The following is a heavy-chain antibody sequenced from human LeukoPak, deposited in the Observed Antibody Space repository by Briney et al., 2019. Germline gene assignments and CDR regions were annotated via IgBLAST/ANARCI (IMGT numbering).Heavy chain of an antibody. D-gene: IGHD6-6*01. CDR3: ARGPSSVATRQDF. CDR1: GYTFANYG. Sequence: GASVTVSCKASGYTFANYGINWVRQAPGQGLEWMGWISASNGHTDYAQKVQGRISMATDTSTSTAYMELRSLRSDDTAVYYCARGPSSVATRQDFWGQGTLVTVSS. J-gene: IGHJ4*02. V-gene: IGHV1-18*01. CDR2: ISASNGHT.